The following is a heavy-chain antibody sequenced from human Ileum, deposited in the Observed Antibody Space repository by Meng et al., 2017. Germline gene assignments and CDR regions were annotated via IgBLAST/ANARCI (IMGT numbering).Heavy chain of an antibody. CDR1: GYTFTTYG. V-gene: IGHV1-18*01. CDR2: MNTDKGNT. D-gene: IGHD1-1*01. CDR3: AREGAYNGGDY. Sequence: QVQLVQSGAEVKKRGASVKVSCKASGYTFTTYGISWVRQAPGQGLEWMGWMNTDKGNTNYAQKFQGRVTMTRDTSTSTAYMELRSLRSDDTAVYYCAREGAYNGGDYWGQGILVTVSS. J-gene: IGHJ4*02.